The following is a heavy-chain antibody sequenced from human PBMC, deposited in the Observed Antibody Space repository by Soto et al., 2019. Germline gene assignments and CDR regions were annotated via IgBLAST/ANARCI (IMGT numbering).Heavy chain of an antibody. Sequence: QVQLVQSGAEVKKPGSSVKVSCKASGGTFSSYAISWVRQAPGQGLEWMGGIIPIFGTANYAQKFQGRVTITADESTSTAYMELSSLRSEDTAVYYCASYDRYCSGGSCYHYFDYWGQGTLVTVSS. J-gene: IGHJ4*02. CDR1: GGTFSSYA. V-gene: IGHV1-69*01. CDR2: IIPIFGTA. CDR3: ASYDRYCSGGSCYHYFDY. D-gene: IGHD2-15*01.